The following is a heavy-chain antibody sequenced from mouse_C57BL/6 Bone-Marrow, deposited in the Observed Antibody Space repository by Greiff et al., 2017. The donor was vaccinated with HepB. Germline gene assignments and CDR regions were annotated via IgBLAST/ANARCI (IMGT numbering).Heavy chain of an antibody. J-gene: IGHJ4*01. CDR1: GYTFTDYN. D-gene: IGHD1-1*01. V-gene: IGHV1-22*01. CDR3: ARGYYYGSSYAMDY. CDR2: INPNNGGT. Sequence: VQLQQSGPELVKPGASVKMSCKASGYTFTDYNMHWVKQSHGKSLEWIGYINPNNGGTSYNQKFKGKATLTVNKPSSTAYMELRSLTSEDSAVYYCARGYYYGSSYAMDYWGQGTSVTVSS.